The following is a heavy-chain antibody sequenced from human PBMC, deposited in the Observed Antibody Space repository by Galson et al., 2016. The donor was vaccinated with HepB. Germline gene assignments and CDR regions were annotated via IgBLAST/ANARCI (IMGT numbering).Heavy chain of an antibody. J-gene: IGHJ3*02. D-gene: IGHD3-16*01. V-gene: IGHV2-5*02. CDR2: IYWDDDK. Sequence: PALVKPTQTLTLTCTFSGFSLNASGVAVGWIRQPPGKALEWLALIYWDDDKRYSPALKSRLTITKDTSKNQVVLIMTNMDPVDTATYYCAHWGAYDAFDIWGQGTVVTVSS. CDR1: GFSLNASGVA. CDR3: AHWGAYDAFDI.